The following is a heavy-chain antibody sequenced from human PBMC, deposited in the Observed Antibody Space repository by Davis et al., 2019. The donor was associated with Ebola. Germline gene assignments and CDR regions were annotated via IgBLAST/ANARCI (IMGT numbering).Heavy chain of an antibody. Sequence: GESLKISCKGSGYSFTSYWIGWVRQMPGKGLEWMGIIYPGDSDTRYSPSFQGQVPISADKSISTAYLQWSSLKASDTAMYYCARHSDYSNYNRVGYYGMDVWGQGTTVTVSS. J-gene: IGHJ6*02. D-gene: IGHD4-11*01. V-gene: IGHV5-51*01. CDR1: GYSFTSYW. CDR3: ARHSDYSNYNRVGYYGMDV. CDR2: IYPGDSDT.